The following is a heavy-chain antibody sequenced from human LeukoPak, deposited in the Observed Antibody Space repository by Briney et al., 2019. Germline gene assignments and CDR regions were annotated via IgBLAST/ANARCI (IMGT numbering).Heavy chain of an antibody. Sequence: ASVTVSCKASGYTFTSYYMHWVRQAPGQGLEWMGIINPSGGSTSYAQKFQGRVTMTRDTSTSTVYMELSSLRSEDTAVYYCAREYCSGGSCYPLHPYFDYWGQGTLVTVSS. D-gene: IGHD2-15*01. V-gene: IGHV1-46*03. CDR2: INPSGGST. CDR1: GYTFTSYY. J-gene: IGHJ4*02. CDR3: AREYCSGGSCYPLHPYFDY.